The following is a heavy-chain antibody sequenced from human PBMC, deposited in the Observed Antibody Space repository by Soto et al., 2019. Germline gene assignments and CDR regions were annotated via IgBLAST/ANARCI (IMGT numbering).Heavy chain of an antibody. CDR2: INPHSSDT. J-gene: IGHJ4*02. D-gene: IGHD1-26*01. Sequence: SGEVSFRASCYTFSYYYVYWVRQAPGQGLEWMGCINPHSSDTNSPPKFQARVTMTRDTSNSTAYMELKRLYSNDTAVYHCARSGYPGSYHPPAFWGQGTLVTVSS. CDR3: ARSGYPGSYHPPAF. V-gene: IGHV1-2*02. CDR1: CYTFSYYY.